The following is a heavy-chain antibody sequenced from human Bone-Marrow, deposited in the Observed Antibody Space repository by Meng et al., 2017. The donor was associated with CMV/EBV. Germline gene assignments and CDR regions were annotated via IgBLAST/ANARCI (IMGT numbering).Heavy chain of an antibody. CDR3: AKVRYCNGGTCPFAEYFQH. CDR1: GFTFSYFG. CDR2: IRYDGSNK. Sequence: GESLKISCAASGFTFSYFGMHWVRQAPGKGLEWVAFIRYDGSNKYYADSVKGRFAISRDNPKNTLYLQMNSLRTEDTAVYYCAKVRYCNGGTCPFAEYFQHCGQGTVVTVSS. J-gene: IGHJ1*01. D-gene: IGHD2-15*01. V-gene: IGHV3-30*02.